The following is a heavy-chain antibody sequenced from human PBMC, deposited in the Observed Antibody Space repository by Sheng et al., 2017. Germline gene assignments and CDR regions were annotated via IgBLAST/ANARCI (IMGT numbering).Heavy chain of an antibody. CDR3: ARVHDSRGYRA. Sequence: EVHLVQSGAEVKKPGESLKISCKGSRYNFTNYWIGWVRQMPGKGLEWMGIIYPGDSDIRYSPSFQGQVIISADRSIRTVYLQWSSLKASDTAMYYCARVHDSRGYRAWGQGTLVTVSS. D-gene: IGHD3-22*01. CDR1: RYNFTNYW. V-gene: IGHV5-51*01. J-gene: IGHJ5*02. CDR2: IYPGDSDI.